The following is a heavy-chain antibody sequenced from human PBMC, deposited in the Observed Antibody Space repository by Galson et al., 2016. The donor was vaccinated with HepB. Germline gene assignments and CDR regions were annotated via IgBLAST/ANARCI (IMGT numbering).Heavy chain of an antibody. V-gene: IGHV3-7*03. CDR3: ARDRDFPDGHPDPFDC. CDR2: IKQDGSEK. Sequence: SLRLSCAASGFTFSRFWMSWVRQAPGKGLEWVANIKQDGSEKHYAGSVKGLFTISRDNANHSVYLQLNSLRVEDTAVYYCARDRDFPDGHPDPFDCWGQGTVVTVS. D-gene: IGHD3-3*01. CDR1: GFTFSRFW. J-gene: IGHJ4*02.